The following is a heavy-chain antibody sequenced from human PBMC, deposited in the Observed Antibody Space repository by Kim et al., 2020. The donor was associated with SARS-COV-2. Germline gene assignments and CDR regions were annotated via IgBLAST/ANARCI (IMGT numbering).Heavy chain of an antibody. CDR2: ISSSSRYT. D-gene: IGHD3-10*02. J-gene: IGHJ4*02. CDR3: ARSGIAMATIPMFNDC. CDR1: GFTFSDYY. Sequence: GESLKISCAASGFTFSDYYMSWIRQAPGKGLEWVSYISSSSRYTNYANSVKGRFTISRDDAKNSLYLQMNSLRAEDTAVYYCARSGIAMATIPMFNDCWGQGTLVTVSS. V-gene: IGHV3-11*03.